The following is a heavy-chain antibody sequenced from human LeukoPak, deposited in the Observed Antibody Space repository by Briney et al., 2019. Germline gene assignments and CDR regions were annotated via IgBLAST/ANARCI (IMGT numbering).Heavy chain of an antibody. J-gene: IGHJ4*02. CDR2: IYTSGST. CDR1: GGSISSGSYY. Sequence: SQTLSLTCTVSGGSISSGSYYWSWIRQPAGKGLEWIGHIYTSGSTNYNPSLKSRVTISIDTSKNQFSLKLRSVTAADTAVYYCARDSWPEVVRFDYWGQGTLVTVSS. D-gene: IGHD1-14*01. V-gene: IGHV4-61*09. CDR3: ARDSWPEVVRFDY.